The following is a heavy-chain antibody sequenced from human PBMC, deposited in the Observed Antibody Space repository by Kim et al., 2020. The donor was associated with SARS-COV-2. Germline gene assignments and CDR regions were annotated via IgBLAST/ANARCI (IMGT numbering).Heavy chain of an antibody. D-gene: IGHD2-15*01. CDR1: GFTFSSYS. Sequence: GGSLRLSCAASGFTFSSYSMNWVRQAPGKGLEWVSYISSSSSNIYYADAVKGRFTIARDNAKNSLYLQMNSLRAEDTAVYYCASGEGWQDGLCWFDYWGQGTLVTVSS. CDR3: ASGEGWQDGLCWFDY. J-gene: IGHJ4*02. V-gene: IGHV3-21*01. CDR2: ISSSSSNI.